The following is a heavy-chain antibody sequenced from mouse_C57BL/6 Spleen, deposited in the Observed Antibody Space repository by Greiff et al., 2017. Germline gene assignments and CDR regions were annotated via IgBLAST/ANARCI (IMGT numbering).Heavy chain of an antibody. CDR2: IYPGDGDT. V-gene: IGHV1-80*01. Sequence: QVQLQQSGAELVKPGASVKISCKASGYAFSSSWLNWVKQRPGKGLEWIGQIYPGDGDTNYNGKFKGKATLTADKSSSTAYMQLSSLTSEDSAVYFCARRGSTGFAYWGQGTLVTVSA. CDR3: ARRGSTGFAY. CDR1: GYAFSSSW. J-gene: IGHJ3*01. D-gene: IGHD5-1*01.